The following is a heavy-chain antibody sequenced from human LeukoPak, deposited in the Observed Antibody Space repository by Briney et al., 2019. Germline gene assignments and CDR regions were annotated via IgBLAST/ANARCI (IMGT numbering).Heavy chain of an antibody. V-gene: IGHV3-23*01. D-gene: IGHD1-20*01. Sequence: PGGSLRLSCAASGFTFSSYAMSWVRQAPGKGLEWVSAISGSGGSTYYADSVKGRFTISRDNSKNTLYLQMNSLRAEDTAVYYCAKVKINWDDTTGEYCFDYWGQGTLVTVSS. CDR2: ISGSGGST. J-gene: IGHJ4*02. CDR1: GFTFSSYA. CDR3: AKVKINWDDTTGEYCFDY.